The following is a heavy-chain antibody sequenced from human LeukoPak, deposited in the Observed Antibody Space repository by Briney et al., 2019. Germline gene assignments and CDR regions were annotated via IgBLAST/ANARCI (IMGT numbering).Heavy chain of an antibody. D-gene: IGHD2-21*02. CDR1: GGSISSGDKY. J-gene: IGHJ4*02. CDR3: ARVTRWAGLDF. V-gene: IGHV4-30-4*01. Sequence: SETLSLTCNVSGGSISSGDKYWSWIRQPPGKGLEWIGYIYYSGSTYYNPPLKSRLTISVDTSENQFSLHLTSVTAADTAVYFCARVTRWAGLDFWGQGTLVTVSS. CDR2: IYYSGST.